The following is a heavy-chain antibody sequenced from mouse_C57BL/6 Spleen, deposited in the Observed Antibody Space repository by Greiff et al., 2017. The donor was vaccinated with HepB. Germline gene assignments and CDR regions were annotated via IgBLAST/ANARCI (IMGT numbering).Heavy chain of an antibody. CDR2: IHPNSGST. V-gene: IGHV1-64*01. Sequence: QVQLQQSGAELVKPGASVKLSCKASGYTFTSYWMHWVKQRPGQGLEWIGMIHPNSGSTNYNEKFKSKATLTVDKSSSTAYMQLSSLTSEDSAVYYCARRGTTVVAPFAYWGQGTLVTVSA. J-gene: IGHJ3*01. CDR3: ARRGTTVVAPFAY. CDR1: GYTFTSYW. D-gene: IGHD1-1*01.